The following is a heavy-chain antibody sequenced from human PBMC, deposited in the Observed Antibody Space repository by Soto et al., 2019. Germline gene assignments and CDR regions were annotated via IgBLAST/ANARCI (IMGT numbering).Heavy chain of an antibody. CDR1: GGSFSGYY. J-gene: IGHJ4*02. Sequence: QVQLQQWGAGLLKPSETLSLTCAVYGGSFSGYYWSWIRQPPGKGLEWIGEINHSVSTNYNPSLKRRVSISVDTSKNQFSLKLSSVTASDTAVYYCARGGGNERLRPFDYWGQGTLVTVSS. CDR3: ARGGGNERLRPFDY. D-gene: IGHD6-25*01. V-gene: IGHV4-34*01. CDR2: INHSVST.